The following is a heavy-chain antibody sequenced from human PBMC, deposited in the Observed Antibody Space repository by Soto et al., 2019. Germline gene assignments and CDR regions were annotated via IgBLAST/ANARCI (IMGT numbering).Heavy chain of an antibody. Sequence: GASVKVSCKASGFTFTSSAVQWVRQARGQRLEWIGWIVVGSGNTNYAQKFQERVTITRDMSTSTAYMELSSLRSEDTAVYYCAAITGTHLSGRGEYWGQGTLVTVSS. V-gene: IGHV1-58*01. CDR1: GFTFTSSA. D-gene: IGHD1-7*01. J-gene: IGHJ4*02. CDR3: AAITGTHLSGRGEY. CDR2: IVVGSGNT.